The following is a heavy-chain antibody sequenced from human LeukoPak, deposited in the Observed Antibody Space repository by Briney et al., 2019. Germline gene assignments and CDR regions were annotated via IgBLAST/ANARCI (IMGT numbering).Heavy chain of an antibody. CDR1: GGSISSYY. CDR2: IYTSGST. D-gene: IGHD4-11*01. V-gene: IGHV4-4*07. J-gene: IGHJ5*02. CDR3: AKGPTTLTTGTWVDP. Sequence: SETLSLTCTVSGGSISSYYWSWIRQSAGKGLEWIGRIYTSGSTNYNPSLKSRVTISVDRSKNQFSLKLSSVTAADTAVYYCAKGPTTLTTGTWVDPWGQGTLVTVSS.